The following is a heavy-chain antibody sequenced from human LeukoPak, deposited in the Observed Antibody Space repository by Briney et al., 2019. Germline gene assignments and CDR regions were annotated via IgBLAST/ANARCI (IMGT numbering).Heavy chain of an antibody. V-gene: IGHV4-59*12. Sequence: PSETLSLTCTVSGGSISSYYWSWIRQPPGKGLEWIGYIYYSGSTNYNPSLKSRVTISVDTSKNQFSLKLSSVTAADTAVYYCARGLSIAARLNWFDPWGQGTLVTVSS. CDR2: IYYSGST. D-gene: IGHD6-6*01. CDR3: ARGLSIAARLNWFDP. CDR1: GGSISSYY. J-gene: IGHJ5*02.